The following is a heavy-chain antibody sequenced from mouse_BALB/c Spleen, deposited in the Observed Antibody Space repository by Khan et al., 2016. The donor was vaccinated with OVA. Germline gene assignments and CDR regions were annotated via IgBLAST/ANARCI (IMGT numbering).Heavy chain of an antibody. CDR1: GYTFTNYG. J-gene: IGHJ1*01. CDR3: ARGHDYGSDWYFDV. D-gene: IGHD1-1*01. Sequence: QIQLVQSGPELKKPGETVTISCKASGYTFTNYGMNWVKPAPGKDLTWMSWINTYTGEPTYADDFRGRFAFSLETSVNPSYLQINNYKDEDTDTYFCARGHDYGSDWYFDVWGAGTTVTVSS. V-gene: IGHV9-3-1*01. CDR2: INTYTGEP.